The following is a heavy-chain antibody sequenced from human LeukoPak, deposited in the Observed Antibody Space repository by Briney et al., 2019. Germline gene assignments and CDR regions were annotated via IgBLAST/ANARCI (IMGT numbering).Heavy chain of an antibody. D-gene: IGHD6-13*01. CDR1: GFTFSSYA. Sequence: PGGSLRLSCAASGFTFSSYAMHWVRQAPGKGLEWVAVISYDGSNKYYADSVKGRFTISRDNSKNTLYLQMNSLRAEDMAVYYCARDRRADMYSSSWLFDYWGQGTLVTVSS. CDR2: ISYDGSNK. J-gene: IGHJ4*02. CDR3: ARDRRADMYSSSWLFDY. V-gene: IGHV3-30*04.